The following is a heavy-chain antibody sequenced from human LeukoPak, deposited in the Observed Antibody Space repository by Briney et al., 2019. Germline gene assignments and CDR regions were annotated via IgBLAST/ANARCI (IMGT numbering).Heavy chain of an antibody. Sequence: GGSLRLSCAASGFTFSSYAMHWVRQAPGKGLEYVSAISGNGGSTYYANSVKGRFTISRDNSKNTLYLQMGSLRAEDMAVYYCARDAQIRGASYYFDYWGQGTLVTVSS. D-gene: IGHD3-10*01. J-gene: IGHJ4*02. CDR2: ISGNGGST. CDR1: GFTFSSYA. V-gene: IGHV3-64*01. CDR3: ARDAQIRGASYYFDY.